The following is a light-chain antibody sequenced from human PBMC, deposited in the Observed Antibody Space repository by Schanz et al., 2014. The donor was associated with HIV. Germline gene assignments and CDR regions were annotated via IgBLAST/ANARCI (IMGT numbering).Light chain of an antibody. CDR3: QSFDSSLNGVV. V-gene: IGLV1-40*01. Sequence: QSVLAQPPSVSGAPGQRVTISCTGSSSNIGADYDVHWYQLLPGTAPKLLIFDNTHRPLGVPARFSGSKSGSSASLAISGLQAEDEADYFCQSFDSSLNGVVFGGGTKLTVL. CDR1: SSNIGADYD. J-gene: IGLJ3*02. CDR2: DNT.